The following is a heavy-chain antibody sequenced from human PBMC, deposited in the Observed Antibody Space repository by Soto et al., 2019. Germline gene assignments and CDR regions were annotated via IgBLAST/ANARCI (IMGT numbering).Heavy chain of an antibody. CDR3: ARGPAQWLGVLPTAGY. V-gene: IGHV3-30-3*01. Sequence: QVQLVESGGGVVQPGGSLRLSCAASGFTFSTYAMHWVRQAPGKGLDWVAVISYDGSYKYYADSVKGRFTISRDNSKTTLYLQMNSLRADDTAVYYCARGPAQWLGVLPTAGYWGQGTLVTFSS. D-gene: IGHD6-19*01. CDR1: GFTFSTYA. CDR2: ISYDGSYK. J-gene: IGHJ4*02.